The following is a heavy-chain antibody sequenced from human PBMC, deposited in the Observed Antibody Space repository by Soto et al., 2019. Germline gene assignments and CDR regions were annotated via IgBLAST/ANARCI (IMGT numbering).Heavy chain of an antibody. CDR3: VGCEENYYYGMDV. V-gene: IGHV3-23*01. Sequence: PGGSLRLSCAASGFTFSSYAMSWVRQAPGKGLEWVSAISGSGGSTYYADSVKGRFTISRDNSKNTLYLQMNSLRAEDTAVYYCVGCEENYYYGMDVWGQGTTVTVSS. J-gene: IGHJ6*02. CDR1: GFTFSSYA. CDR2: ISGSGGST.